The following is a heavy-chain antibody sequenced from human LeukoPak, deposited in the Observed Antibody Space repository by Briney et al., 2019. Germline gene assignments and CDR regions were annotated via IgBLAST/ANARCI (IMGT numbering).Heavy chain of an antibody. J-gene: IGHJ4*02. V-gene: IGHV4-39*01. CDR2: IYYSGST. Sequence: SETLSLTCTVSGVSISSSSYYWGWLRQPPGKGLEWIGSIYYSGSTYYNPALKSRLTISVDTSKTQFSLKLNSVTAADTAVYYCASLPVGYSSSAFEYWGQGTLGTVSS. CDR1: GVSISSSSYY. D-gene: IGHD6-13*01. CDR3: ASLPVGYSSSAFEY.